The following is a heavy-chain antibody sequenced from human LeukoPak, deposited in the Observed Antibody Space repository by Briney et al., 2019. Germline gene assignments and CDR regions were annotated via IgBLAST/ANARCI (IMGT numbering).Heavy chain of an antibody. V-gene: IGHV3-30*04. D-gene: IGHD3-9*01. CDR2: ISYDGSNK. J-gene: IGHJ4*02. Sequence: GGSLRLSCAASGFTFSSYAMHWVRQAPGKGLEWVAVISYDGSNKYYADSVKGRFTISRDNAKNSLYLQMNSLRAEDTAVYYCARQDFDWLLAKTDYWGQGTLVTVSS. CDR1: GFTFSSYA. CDR3: ARQDFDWLLAKTDY.